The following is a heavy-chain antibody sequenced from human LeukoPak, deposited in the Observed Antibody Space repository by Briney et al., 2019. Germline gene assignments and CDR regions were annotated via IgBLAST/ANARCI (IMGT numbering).Heavy chain of an antibody. V-gene: IGHV5-10-1*01. J-gene: IGHJ4*02. D-gene: IGHD3-22*01. CDR2: VDPSDSYT. CDR1: GYXFTNYW. CDR3: ARDDSSGYDF. Sequence: GESLKISCNGSGYXFTNYWISWVRQMPGKGLEWMGRVDPSDSYTNYSPSFQGHVTTSADKSIRTAYLQWSSLKASDTAMYYCARDDSSGYDFWGQGTLVTVSS.